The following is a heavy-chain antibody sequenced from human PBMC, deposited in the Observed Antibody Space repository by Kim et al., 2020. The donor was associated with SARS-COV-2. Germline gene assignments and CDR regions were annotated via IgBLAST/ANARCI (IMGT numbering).Heavy chain of an antibody. Sequence: GRITISRDKAKNSLYLQMNSLRAEDTAVYYCATLGYCSGGSCYSWGEFDYWGQGTLVTVSS. V-gene: IGHV3-11*06. CDR3: ATLGYCSGGSCYSWGEFDY. D-gene: IGHD2-15*01. J-gene: IGHJ4*02.